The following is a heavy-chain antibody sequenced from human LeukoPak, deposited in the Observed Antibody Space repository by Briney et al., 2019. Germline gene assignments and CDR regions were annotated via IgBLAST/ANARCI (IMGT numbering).Heavy chain of an antibody. J-gene: IGHJ6*02. D-gene: IGHD2-2*01. CDR2: IIPILGIA. V-gene: IGHV1-69*04. CDR3: ARVSGIVVVPAAINGRSYYYYGMDV. Sequence: SVKVSCKASGGTFSSYAISWVRQAPGQGLEWMGRIIPILGIANYAQKFQGRVTITADKSTSTAYMELSSLRSEDTAVHYCARVSGIVVVPAAINGRSYYYYGMDVWGQGTTVTVSS. CDR1: GGTFSSYA.